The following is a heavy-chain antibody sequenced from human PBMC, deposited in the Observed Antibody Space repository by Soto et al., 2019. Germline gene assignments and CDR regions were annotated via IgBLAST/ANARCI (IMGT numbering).Heavy chain of an antibody. CDR2: IWYDGSNQ. V-gene: IGHV3-33*01. CDR3: ARDRYDNSGYYSVGY. D-gene: IGHD3-22*01. CDR1: GFTFSSYG. Sequence: QVQLVESGGGVVQPGRSLRLSCAASGFTFSSYGMHWVRQAPGKGLEWVAVIWYDGSNQNYADSVKGRFTISRDNSKNTLYLQMNSLRAEDTAVYFCARDRYDNSGYYSVGYWGQGTLVTVSS. J-gene: IGHJ4*02.